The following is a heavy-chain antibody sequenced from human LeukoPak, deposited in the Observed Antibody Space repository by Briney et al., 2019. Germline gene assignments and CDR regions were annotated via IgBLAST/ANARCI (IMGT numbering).Heavy chain of an antibody. D-gene: IGHD2-2*01. V-gene: IGHV1-18*01. J-gene: IGHJ4*02. CDR1: GYTFTSYG. CDR3: ARSSLEVPGALFDY. CDR2: ISAYNGNT. Sequence: ASVKVSCKASGYTFTSYGISWVRQAPGQGLEWMGWISAYNGNTNYAQKLQGRVTMTTDTSTSTAYMELSRLRSDDAAVYYCARSSLEVPGALFDYWGQGTLVTVSS.